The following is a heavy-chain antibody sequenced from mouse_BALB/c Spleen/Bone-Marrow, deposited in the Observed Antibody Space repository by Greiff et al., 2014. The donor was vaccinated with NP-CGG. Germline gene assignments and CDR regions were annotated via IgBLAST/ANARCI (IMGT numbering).Heavy chain of an antibody. CDR2: IDPYNGGT. J-gene: IGHJ3*01. CDR3: ARRSTMITTEAWFAY. V-gene: IGHV1S135*01. CDR1: GYSFTDYN. Sequence: VQLKESGPELVKPGASVKVSCKASGYSFTDYNMYWVKQSHGKSLEWIGYIDPYNGGTSYNQKFKGKATLTVDKSSSTAFMHINSLTSEDSAVYYCARRSTMITTEAWFAYWGQGTLVTVSA. D-gene: IGHD2-4*01.